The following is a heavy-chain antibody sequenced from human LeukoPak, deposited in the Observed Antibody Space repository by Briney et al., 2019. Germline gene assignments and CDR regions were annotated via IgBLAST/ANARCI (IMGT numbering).Heavy chain of an antibody. D-gene: IGHD3-22*01. V-gene: IGHV3-23*01. CDR3: AKDRSPLYYYDSSGLDY. Sequence: GSLRLSCAASGFTFSSYAMSWVRQAPGKGLEWVSAISGSGGSTYYADSVKGRFTISRDNSKNTLYLQMNSLRAEDTAVYYCAKDRSPLYYYDSSGLDYWGQGTLVTVSS. J-gene: IGHJ4*02. CDR2: ISGSGGST. CDR1: GFTFSSYA.